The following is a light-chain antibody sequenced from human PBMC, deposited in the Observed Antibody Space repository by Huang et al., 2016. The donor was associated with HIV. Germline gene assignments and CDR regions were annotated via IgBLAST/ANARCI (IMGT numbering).Light chain of an antibody. J-gene: IGKJ2*01. Sequence: EIVLTQSPATLSLSPGDRATLSCRASQSVSSYFAWYQQKPGQAPRLLINDTSNRATGVPARCSASGTGTDVTHRISRLEPGDFANYYCQQRISWPPSYTFGQGTKVEI. CDR1: QSVSSY. V-gene: IGKV3-11*01. CDR2: DTS. CDR3: QQRISWPPSYT.